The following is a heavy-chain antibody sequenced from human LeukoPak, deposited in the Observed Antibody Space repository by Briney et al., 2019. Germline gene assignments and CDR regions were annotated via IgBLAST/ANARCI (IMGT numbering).Heavy chain of an antibody. J-gene: IGHJ4*02. CDR3: ARRGGRQLVLDC. Sequence: ASVKVSCKASGYTFTSFYMHWVRQAPGQGLEWMGAINPSGGSMRNAQRFQGRVTMTRDTSTSTVYMELSSLRSEDTAVYYCARRGGRQLVLDCWGQGTLVTVSS. D-gene: IGHD6-6*01. V-gene: IGHV1-46*01. CDR1: GYTFTSFY. CDR2: INPSGGSM.